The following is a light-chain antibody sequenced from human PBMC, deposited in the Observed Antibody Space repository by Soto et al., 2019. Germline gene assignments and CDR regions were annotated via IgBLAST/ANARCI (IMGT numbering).Light chain of an antibody. CDR2: GAS. J-gene: IGKJ1*01. CDR1: QSVSSS. CDR3: QQYNNYPQT. V-gene: IGKV3-15*01. Sequence: IVLAQIPATLSVSPGESATASCRASQSVSSSLAWYQQKPGQAPRLLIYGASTRATGIPARFSGSGSGTEFTLTISSLQTEDFAAYYCQQYNNYPQTFGQGTKVDIK.